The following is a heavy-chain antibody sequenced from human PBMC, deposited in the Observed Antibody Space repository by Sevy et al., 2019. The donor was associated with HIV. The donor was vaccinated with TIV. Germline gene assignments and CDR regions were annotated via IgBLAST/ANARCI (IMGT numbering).Heavy chain of an antibody. Sequence: ASVKVSCKASGYTFTGYYMHWVRQAPGQGLEWMGWINPNSGGTNYTQKFQGWVTMTRDTSISTAYMELSRLRSDDTAVYYCARGSSSCDYYFDYWGQGTLVTVSS. J-gene: IGHJ4*02. D-gene: IGHD6-13*01. CDR1: GYTFTGYY. CDR3: ARGSSSCDYYFDY. CDR2: INPNSGGT. V-gene: IGHV1-2*04.